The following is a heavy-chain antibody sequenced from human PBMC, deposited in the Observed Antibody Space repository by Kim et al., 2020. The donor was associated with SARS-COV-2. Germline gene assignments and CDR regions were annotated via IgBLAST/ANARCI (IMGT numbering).Heavy chain of an antibody. J-gene: IGHJ6*02. CDR3: ARDRSSGWLGGTYYYGMDV. Sequence: ASVKVSCKASGYTFTSYGISWVRQAPGQGLERMGWISAYNGNTNYAQKLQGRVTMTTDTSTSTAYMELRSLRSDDTAVYYCARDRSSGWLGGTYYYGMDVWGQGTTVTVSS. D-gene: IGHD6-19*01. CDR1: GYTFTSYG. CDR2: ISAYNGNT. V-gene: IGHV1-18*04.